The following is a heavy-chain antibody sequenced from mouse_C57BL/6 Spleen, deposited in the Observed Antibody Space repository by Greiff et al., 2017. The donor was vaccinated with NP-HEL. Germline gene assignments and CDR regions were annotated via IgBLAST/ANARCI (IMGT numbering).Heavy chain of an antibody. D-gene: IGHD2-3*01. J-gene: IGHJ3*01. CDR3: ARQRDGYYLAWFAY. CDR1: GYAFTNYL. CDR2: INPGRGGT. Sequence: VQLQQSGAELVRPGTSVKVSCKASGYAFTNYLIEWVKQRPGQGLEWIGVINPGRGGTTYNEKFKGKATLTADKSSSTAYMQLSSLTSEDSAVYFCARQRDGYYLAWFAYWGQGTLVTVSA. V-gene: IGHV1-54*01.